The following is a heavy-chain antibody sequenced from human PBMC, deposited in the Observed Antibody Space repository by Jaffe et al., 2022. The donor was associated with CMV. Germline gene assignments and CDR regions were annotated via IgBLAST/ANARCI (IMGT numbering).Heavy chain of an antibody. D-gene: IGHD3-22*01. V-gene: IGHV3-64D*06. CDR3: VKDRVRRVTMIVVVGVYFDY. CDR1: GFTFSSYA. Sequence: EVQLVESGGGLVQPGGSLRLSCSASGFTFSSYAMHWVRQAPGKGLEYVSAISSNGGSTYYADSVKGRFTISRDNSKNTLYLQMSSLRAEDTAVYYCVKDRVRRVTMIVVVGVYFDYWGQGTLVTVSS. J-gene: IGHJ4*02. CDR2: ISSNGGST.